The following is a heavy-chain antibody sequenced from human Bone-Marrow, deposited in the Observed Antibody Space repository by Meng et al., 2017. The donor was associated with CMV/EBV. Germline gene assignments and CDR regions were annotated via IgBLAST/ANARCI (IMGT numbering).Heavy chain of an antibody. CDR2: INSDGSST. D-gene: IGHD3-3*01. CDR1: GFTFSSYW. CDR3: ARGRPKKPYDFWSGYTYCYGMDV. V-gene: IGHV3-74*01. Sequence: GESLKISCAASGFTFSSYWMHWVRQAPGKGLVWVSRINSDGSSTSYADSVKGRFTISRDNAKNTLYLQMNSLRAEDTAVYYCARGRPKKPYDFWSGYTYCYGMDVWGQGTTVTVSS. J-gene: IGHJ6*02.